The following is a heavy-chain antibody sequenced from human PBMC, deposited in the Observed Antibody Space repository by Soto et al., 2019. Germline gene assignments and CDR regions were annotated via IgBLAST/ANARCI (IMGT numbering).Heavy chain of an antibody. CDR3: AGRYGDYFDY. D-gene: IGHD4-17*01. V-gene: IGHV4-59*08. Sequence: QVQLQESGPGLVKPSETLSLTCTVSGCSISSYYWSWIRQPPGKGLEWIGYIYYSGSTNYNPSLKSRVTISVDTSKNQFSLKLSSVTAADTAVYYCAGRYGDYFDYWGQGTLVTVSS. CDR1: GCSISSYY. J-gene: IGHJ4*02. CDR2: IYYSGST.